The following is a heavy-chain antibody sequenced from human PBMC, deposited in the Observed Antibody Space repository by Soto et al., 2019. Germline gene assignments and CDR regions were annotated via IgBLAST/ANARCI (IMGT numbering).Heavy chain of an antibody. V-gene: IGHV3-21*01. CDR3: ARLSYYDFWSGYYPPPDY. Sequence: GGSLRLSCAASGFTFSSYSMNWVRQAPGKGLEWVSSISSSSSYIYYADSVKGRFTISRDNAKNSLYLQMNSLRAEDTAVYYCARLSYYDFWSGYYPPPDYWGQGTLVTVSS. D-gene: IGHD3-3*01. CDR1: GFTFSSYS. J-gene: IGHJ4*02. CDR2: ISSSSSYI.